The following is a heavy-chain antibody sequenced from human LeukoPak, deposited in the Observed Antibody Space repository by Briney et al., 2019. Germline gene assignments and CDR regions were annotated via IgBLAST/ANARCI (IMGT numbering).Heavy chain of an antibody. Sequence: ASVKVSCKASGYTFTAYYMHWVRQAPGQGLEWMGWINPNSGGTNYAQKFQGRVTMTRDTSISTAYMELSRLRSDDTAVYYCAALNTAMVEIDYWGQGTLVTVSS. V-gene: IGHV1-2*02. CDR3: AALNTAMVEIDY. CDR2: INPNSGGT. D-gene: IGHD5-18*01. J-gene: IGHJ4*02. CDR1: GYTFTAYY.